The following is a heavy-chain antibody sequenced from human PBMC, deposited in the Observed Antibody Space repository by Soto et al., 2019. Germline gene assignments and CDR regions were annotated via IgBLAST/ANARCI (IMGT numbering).Heavy chain of an antibody. J-gene: IGHJ5*02. Sequence: EVQLLESGGGLVQPGGSLRLSCVASGFIFRNHVLNWVRQAPGKGLEWVSAIDNSGDGSFYADSVKGRFIISRDNSKDTVFLHMNNLRLEDTAFYYCAKIPSRGMIFGAGSWGQGTLVTVSS. V-gene: IGHV3-23*05. CDR1: GFIFRNHV. CDR2: IDNSGDGS. D-gene: IGHD3-3*01. CDR3: AKIPSRGMIFGAGS.